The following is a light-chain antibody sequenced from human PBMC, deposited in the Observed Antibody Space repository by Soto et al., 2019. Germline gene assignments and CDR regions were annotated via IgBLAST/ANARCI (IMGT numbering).Light chain of an antibody. Sequence: QSALTQPPSVSGSPGQSVTISCTGTSSDVGKYDRVSWYQQPPGTAPTLIIYEVTNRPSGVPARFSGSKSGNTASLTISGLQAEDEADYYCSSYTSTSRHVFGAGTKVTVL. J-gene: IGLJ1*01. CDR1: SSDVGKYDR. CDR2: EVT. CDR3: SSYTSTSRHV. V-gene: IGLV2-18*02.